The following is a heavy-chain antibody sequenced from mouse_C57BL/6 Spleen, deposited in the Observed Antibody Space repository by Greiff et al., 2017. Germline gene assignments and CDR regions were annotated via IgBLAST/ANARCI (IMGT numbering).Heavy chain of an antibody. CDR1: GYTFTSYW. CDR3: ARFITSPDWYFDV. Sequence: QVQLQQPGAELVMPGASVKLSCKASGYTFTSYWMHWVKQRPGQGLEWIGELDPSDSYTNYNQKFKGKSTLTVDKSSSTAYMQLSSLTSEDSAVYYCARFITSPDWYFDVWGTGTTVTVSS. V-gene: IGHV1-69*01. D-gene: IGHD1-1*01. J-gene: IGHJ1*03. CDR2: LDPSDSYT.